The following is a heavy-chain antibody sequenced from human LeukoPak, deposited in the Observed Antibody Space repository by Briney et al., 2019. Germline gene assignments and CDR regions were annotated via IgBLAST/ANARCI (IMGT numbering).Heavy chain of an antibody. CDR2: IYYSGST. J-gene: IGHJ2*01. CDR1: GGSISSYY. D-gene: IGHD5-18*01. Sequence: SETLSLTCTVSGGSISSYYWSWSRQPPGKGLEWIGYIYYSGSTNYNPSLKSRVTISVDTSKNQFSLKLSSVTAADTAVYYCARHGYSYGYGHFDLWGRGTLVTVSS. CDR3: ARHGYSYGYGHFDL. V-gene: IGHV4-59*08.